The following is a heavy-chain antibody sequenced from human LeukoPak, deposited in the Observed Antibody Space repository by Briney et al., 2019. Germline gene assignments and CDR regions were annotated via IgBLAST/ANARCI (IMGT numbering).Heavy chain of an antibody. Sequence: GESLKISCKGSGYSFTTYCLVWVRQMPGKGLEWMGIICPADSDTRYSPSFQGQVTISADKSISTAYLQWSSLKASDTAMYYCARGPYDSSGYYYVAFDIWGQGTMVTVSS. CDR1: GYSFTTYC. V-gene: IGHV5-51*01. CDR3: ARGPYDSSGYYYVAFDI. CDR2: ICPADSDT. D-gene: IGHD3-22*01. J-gene: IGHJ3*02.